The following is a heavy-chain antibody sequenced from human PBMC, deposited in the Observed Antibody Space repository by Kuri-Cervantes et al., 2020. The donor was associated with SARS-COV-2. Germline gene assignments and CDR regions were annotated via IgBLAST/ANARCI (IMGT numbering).Heavy chain of an antibody. J-gene: IGHJ5*02. CDR2: INHSGST. CDR1: GYSISSGSY. V-gene: IGHV4-38-2*01. Sequence: SQTLSLTCAVSGYSISSGSYWGWIRQPPGKGLEWIGEINHSGSTNYNPSLKSRVTISVDTSKNQFSLKLSSVTAADTAVYYCARQGYCSGGSCFGSRWFDPWGQGTLVTVSS. D-gene: IGHD2-15*01. CDR3: ARQGYCSGGSCFGSRWFDP.